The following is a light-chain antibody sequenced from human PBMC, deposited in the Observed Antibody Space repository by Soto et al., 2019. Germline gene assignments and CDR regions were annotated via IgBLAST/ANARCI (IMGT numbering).Light chain of an antibody. CDR3: CSYAGSSTGV. V-gene: IGLV2-11*01. Sequence: QSALTQPRSVSESPGQSVTISCSGTRSDIGGYKYVSWYQQHPGEAPKLVIYDVSKRPSGVPDRFSGSKSGSTASLTISGLQAEDEADYYCCSYAGSSTGVFGGGTKLTVL. J-gene: IGLJ3*02. CDR1: RSDIGGYKY. CDR2: DVS.